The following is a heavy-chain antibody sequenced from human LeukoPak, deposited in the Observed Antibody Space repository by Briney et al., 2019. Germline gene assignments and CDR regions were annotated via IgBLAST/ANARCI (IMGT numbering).Heavy chain of an antibody. D-gene: IGHD3-22*01. J-gene: IGHJ4*02. CDR3: ARGLDYYDSSGPYYFDY. CDR2: IYYSGSI. V-gene: IGHV4-31*03. CDR1: GGSISSGGYY. Sequence: SQTLSLTCTVSGGSISSGGYYWSWIRQHPGKGLEWIGYIYYSGSIYYNPSLKSRVTISVDTSKNQFSLKLSSVTAADTAVYYCARGLDYYDSSGPYYFDYWGQGTLVTVSS.